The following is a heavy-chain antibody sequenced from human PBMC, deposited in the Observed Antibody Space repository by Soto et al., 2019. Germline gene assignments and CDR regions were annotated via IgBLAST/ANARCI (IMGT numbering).Heavy chain of an antibody. Sequence: ASVKVSRKTSGYTFTKHAMHWVCQAPVQRLEWMGWINAGNGNTKYSQKFQGRVTITRDTSASIAYMELSSLRSEDTAVYYCARGSSWFVNDYWRQGTLVTVSA. J-gene: IGHJ4*01. CDR3: ARGSSWFVNDY. CDR1: GYTFTKHA. V-gene: IGHV1-3*01. D-gene: IGHD6-13*01. CDR2: INAGNGNT.